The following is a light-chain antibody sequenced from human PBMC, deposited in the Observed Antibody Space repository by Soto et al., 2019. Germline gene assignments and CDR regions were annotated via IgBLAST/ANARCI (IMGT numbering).Light chain of an antibody. V-gene: IGLV3-21*02. CDR1: NIGSKS. J-gene: IGLJ2*01. CDR2: EDS. Sequence: SYELTQPPSVSVAPGQTARITCGGNNIGSKSVHWYQQKPGQAPVLVVYEDSDRPSGIPERFSGSNSGNTATLTISRVEAGDEADYYCQVWERSSDVVFGGGTMLSVL. CDR3: QVWERSSDVV.